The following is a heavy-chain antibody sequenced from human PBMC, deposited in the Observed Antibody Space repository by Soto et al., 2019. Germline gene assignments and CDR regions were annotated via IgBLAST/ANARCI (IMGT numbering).Heavy chain of an antibody. Sequence: GSLRLSCAASGFTFSSYWMHWVRQAPGKGLVWVSRINSDGSSTSYADSVKGRFTISRDNAKNTLYLQMNSLRAEDTAVYYCARGKEASLVYNYYYMDVWGKGTTVTVSS. CDR3: ARGKEASLVYNYYYMDV. V-gene: IGHV3-74*01. J-gene: IGHJ6*03. CDR1: GFTFSSYW. D-gene: IGHD1-26*01. CDR2: INSDGSST.